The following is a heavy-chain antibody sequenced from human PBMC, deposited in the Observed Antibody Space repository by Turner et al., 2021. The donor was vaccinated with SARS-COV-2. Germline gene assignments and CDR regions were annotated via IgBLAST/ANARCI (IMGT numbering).Heavy chain of an antibody. V-gene: IGHV3-30-3*01. Sequence: QVQLVESWGGLVQPGRSLRLSCSASGFTFSSYAMNWVRQAQGKGLEWVAVISYDGSNKYYADSVKGRFTISRDNSKKTLYLQMNSLRAEDTAVYYCAGIQSYDRSDYYGMDVWGQGTTVTVSS. J-gene: IGHJ6*02. CDR3: AGIQSYDRSDYYGMDV. CDR1: GFTFSSYA. CDR2: ISYDGSNK. D-gene: IGHD3-22*01.